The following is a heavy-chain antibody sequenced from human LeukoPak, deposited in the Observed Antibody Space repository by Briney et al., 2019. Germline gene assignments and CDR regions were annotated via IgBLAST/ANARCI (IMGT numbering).Heavy chain of an antibody. CDR3: TTDVWNDIIDY. D-gene: IGHD1-1*01. V-gene: IGHV3-15*01. CDR2: IKSKTDGGTT. CDR1: GFTFSNAW. J-gene: IGHJ4*02. Sequence: GGSLRLSCAASGFTFSNAWMSWVRQAPGKGLEWVGRIKSKTDGGTTDYAAPVKGRFTISRDDPKNTLYLQMNSLKTEDTAVYYCTTDVWNDIIDYWGQGTLVTVSS.